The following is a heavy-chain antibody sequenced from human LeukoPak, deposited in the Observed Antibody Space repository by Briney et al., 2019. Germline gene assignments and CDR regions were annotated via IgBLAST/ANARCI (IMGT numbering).Heavy chain of an antibody. CDR2: INEDGSET. CDR3: ARGPF. V-gene: IGHV3-7*01. CDR1: GFMFRRAW. Sequence: GGSLRLSCAASGFMFRRAWMSWVRQAPGKGLEWVANINEDGSETNVVESVKGRFTISRDNAKNSLDPQMNSLRAEDTAVYYCARGPFWGQGTMVTVSS. J-gene: IGHJ3*01.